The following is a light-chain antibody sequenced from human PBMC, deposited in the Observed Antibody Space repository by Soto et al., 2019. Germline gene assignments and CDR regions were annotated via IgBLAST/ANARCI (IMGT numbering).Light chain of an antibody. J-gene: IGKJ5*01. CDR3: QQRSNXPPIT. Sequence: EIVLTQSPATLSLSPGERATLSCRASQSVSSYLAWYQQKPGQAPRLLIYDASNRATGIPARFSGSGSGTDFTPTISSLEPEDFAVYYCQQRSNXPPITFGQGTRLEIK. V-gene: IGKV3-11*01. CDR2: DAS. CDR1: QSVSSY.